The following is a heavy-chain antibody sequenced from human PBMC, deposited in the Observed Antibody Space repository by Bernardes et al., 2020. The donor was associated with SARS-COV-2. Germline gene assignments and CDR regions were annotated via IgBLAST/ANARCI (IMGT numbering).Heavy chain of an antibody. D-gene: IGHD6-6*01. V-gene: IGHV4-39*01. CDR3: ARPTGIWQLVRVGGNWFDP. CDR1: GGSISSSSYY. CDR2: IYYSGST. Sequence: SETLSLTCTVSGGSISSSSYYWGWIRQPPGKGLEWIWSIYYSGSTYYNPSLKSRVTISVDTSKNQFSLKLSSVTAADTAVYYCARPTGIWQLVRVGGNWFDPWGQGTLVTVSS. J-gene: IGHJ5*02.